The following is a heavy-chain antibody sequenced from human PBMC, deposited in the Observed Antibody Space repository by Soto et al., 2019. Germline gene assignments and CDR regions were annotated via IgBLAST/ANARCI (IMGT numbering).Heavy chain of an antibody. CDR2: INYSGST. CDR3: ARHFFFKEEEGIRVRCQVSAFLVNRSSDL. V-gene: IGHV4-39*01. Sequence: KGLEWIGEINYSGSTYYNPSLKSRVTISVDTSKNQFSLNLSSVTAADTAVYYCARHFFFKEEEGIRVRCQVSAFLVNRSSDL. J-gene: IGHJ2*01. D-gene: IGHD3-10*02.